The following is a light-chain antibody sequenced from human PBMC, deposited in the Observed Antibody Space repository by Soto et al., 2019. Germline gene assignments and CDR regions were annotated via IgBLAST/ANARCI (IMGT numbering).Light chain of an antibody. CDR3: QQSKSHPPT. CDR1: QDIKSD. CDR2: GAS. J-gene: IGKJ2*01. V-gene: IGKV1-16*02. Sequence: DVQMTQSPSSLSASVGDSVTITCQASQDIKSDLAWYQQRPGEAPKSLIFGASNLLDGVPSKFSGSGSGSEFTLTISSLQPEDSATYFCQQSKSHPPTFGRGTKVEI.